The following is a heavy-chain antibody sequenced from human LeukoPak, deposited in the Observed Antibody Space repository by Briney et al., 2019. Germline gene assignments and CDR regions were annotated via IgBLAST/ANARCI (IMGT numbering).Heavy chain of an antibody. J-gene: IGHJ6*02. CDR3: AKPGICSSTSCYHYYYYYGMDV. CDR1: GFAFSSYA. CDR2: ISGSGGST. Sequence: PGGSLRLSCAASGFAFSSYAMSWVRQAPGKGLEWVSAISGSGGSTYYADSVKGRFTISRDNSKNTLYLQMNSLRAEDTAVYYCAKPGICSSTSCYHYYYYYGMDVWGQGTTVTVSS. D-gene: IGHD2-2*01. V-gene: IGHV3-23*01.